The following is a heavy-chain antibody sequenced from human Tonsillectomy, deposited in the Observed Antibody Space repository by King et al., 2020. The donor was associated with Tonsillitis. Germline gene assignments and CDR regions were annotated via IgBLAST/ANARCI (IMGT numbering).Heavy chain of an antibody. J-gene: IGHJ4*02. D-gene: IGHD4-11*01. Sequence: VQLVESGGGLVQPGESLRLSCATSGFLFIDYSFNWVRQAPGKGREWVSYISATSGTIWYVDSLKGRFTISRDNAQNSVSLQMNSLRVEDTAVYYCARDWADSNYGARTFDYWGQGILVTVSS. CDR2: ISATSGTI. CDR3: ARDWADSNYGARTFDY. V-gene: IGHV3-48*04. CDR1: GFLFIDYS.